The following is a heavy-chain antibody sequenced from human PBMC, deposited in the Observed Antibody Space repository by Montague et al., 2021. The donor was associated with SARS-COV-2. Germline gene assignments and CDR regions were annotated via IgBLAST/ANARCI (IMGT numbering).Heavy chain of an antibody. Sequence: CAISGDSVSSNSATWSWIRQSPSRGLEWLGRTYYRSMWKSDYARSVKSRIAINPDTSKNQFSLQLSSVTPEDTALYYCVRGIEAAGSYDYWGQGTLAAVSS. CDR3: VRGIEAAGSYDY. CDR2: TYYRSMWKS. CDR1: GDSVSSNSAT. V-gene: IGHV6-1*01. D-gene: IGHD6-13*01. J-gene: IGHJ4*02.